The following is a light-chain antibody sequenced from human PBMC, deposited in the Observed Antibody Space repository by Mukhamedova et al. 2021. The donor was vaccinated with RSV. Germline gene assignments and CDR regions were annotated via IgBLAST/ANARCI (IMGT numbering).Light chain of an antibody. V-gene: IGKV1-39*01. J-gene: IGKJ2*01. CDR2: GAS. CDR3: QQSYSFPRT. Sequence: WYQRRVHGKAPTLLIYGASNLQTGVPSRFSGSGSGTDFTLTISSLQLDDFATYYCQQSYSFPRTFGQGTRLEIK.